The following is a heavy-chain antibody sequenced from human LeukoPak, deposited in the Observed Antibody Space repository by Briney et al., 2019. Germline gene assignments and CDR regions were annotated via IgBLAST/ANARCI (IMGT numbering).Heavy chain of an antibody. Sequence: PSETLSLTCAVYGGSFSGYYWTWIRQLPGRGLEWIGYIYYSGTTYFNPSLKSRVTIAVDTSKRQFSLILPSVTAADTAVYYCARYHGSGRWFDPWGQGTLVTVSS. CDR3: ARYHGSGRWFDP. J-gene: IGHJ5*02. CDR1: GGSFSGYY. CDR2: IYYSGTT. D-gene: IGHD3-10*01. V-gene: IGHV4-31*11.